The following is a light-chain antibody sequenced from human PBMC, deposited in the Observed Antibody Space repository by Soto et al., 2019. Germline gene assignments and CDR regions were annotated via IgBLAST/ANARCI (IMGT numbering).Light chain of an antibody. CDR1: QTISSW. CDR3: QHYRRNTWS. J-gene: IGKJ1*01. CDR2: GAS. V-gene: IGKV1-5*01. Sequence: DIQMTQSPSTLSGSVGDRVTTTCRASQTISSWLAWYQQKPGKAPKLLIYGASNLESGVPSRFSGSGSGTEFTLTITTLQPDDFATYFCQHYRRNTWSFGPGTKVDIK.